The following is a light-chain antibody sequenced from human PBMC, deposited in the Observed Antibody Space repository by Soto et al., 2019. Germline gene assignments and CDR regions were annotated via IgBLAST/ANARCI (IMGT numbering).Light chain of an antibody. Sequence: QSALTQPASVSGSPGQSITISCTGTSSDVGGYNYVSWYQQHPGKAPKLMIYEVSDRPSGVSNRFSGSKSGNTASLTISGLQAEDEADYYCSSYIITSTYVFGTGTNFTVL. V-gene: IGLV2-14*01. CDR3: SSYIITSTYV. CDR1: SSDVGGYNY. CDR2: EVS. J-gene: IGLJ1*01.